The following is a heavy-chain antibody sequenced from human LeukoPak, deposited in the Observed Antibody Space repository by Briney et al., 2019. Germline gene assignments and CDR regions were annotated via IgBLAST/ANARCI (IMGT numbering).Heavy chain of an antibody. V-gene: IGHV3-23*01. Sequence: PGGSLRLSXAASGFTFSSYAMSWVRQAPGKGLEWVSAISGSGGSTYYADSVKGRFTISRDNSKNTLYLQMNSLRAEDTAVYYCAKDPRWGAARPSGYWGQGTLVTVSS. J-gene: IGHJ4*02. CDR3: AKDPRWGAARPSGY. CDR2: ISGSGGST. D-gene: IGHD6-6*01. CDR1: GFTFSSYA.